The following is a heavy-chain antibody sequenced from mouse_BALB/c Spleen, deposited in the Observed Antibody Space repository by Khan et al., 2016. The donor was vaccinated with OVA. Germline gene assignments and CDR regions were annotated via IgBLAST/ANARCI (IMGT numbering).Heavy chain of an antibody. CDR3: VRDGAYHRNDGWFAY. Sequence: QVQLQQSGAELARPGASVKMSCKASGYTFTSYTIHWIKKRPGQGLEWIGYINPSNGYTNYNQKFKDKATVTTDKSSTTAYLQLSSLTSDDSAVYNCVRDGAYHRNDGWFAYWGQGTLVTVS. CDR1: GYTFTSYT. CDR2: INPSNGYT. V-gene: IGHV1-4*01. J-gene: IGHJ3*01. D-gene: IGHD2-14*01.